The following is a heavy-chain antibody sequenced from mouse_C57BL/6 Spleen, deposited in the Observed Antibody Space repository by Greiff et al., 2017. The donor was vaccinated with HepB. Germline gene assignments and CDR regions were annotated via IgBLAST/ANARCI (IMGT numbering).Heavy chain of an antibody. J-gene: IGHJ3*01. D-gene: IGHD2-3*01. V-gene: IGHV5-9-1*02. CDR1: GFTFSSYA. CDR2: ISSGGDYI. Sequence: EVKLMESGEGLVKPGGSLKLSCAASGFTFSSYAMSWVRQTPEKRLEWVAYISSGGDYIYYADTVKGRFTISRDNARNTLYLQMSSLKSEDTAMYYCTSLYDPSGFAYWGQGTLVTVSA. CDR3: TSLYDPSGFAY.